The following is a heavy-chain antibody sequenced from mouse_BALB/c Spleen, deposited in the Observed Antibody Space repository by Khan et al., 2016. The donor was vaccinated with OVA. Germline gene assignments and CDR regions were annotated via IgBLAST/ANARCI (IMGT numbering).Heavy chain of an antibody. CDR2: IWAGGST. Sequence: QVQLKESGPGLVAPSQSLSISCTVSGFSLTSYGVYWVRQPPGKGLEWLGVIWAGGSTNYNSALMSRLSISKDNSKSQVFLKMDSLQTDDTAMYYCARGDYGNLYYFDYWGQGTTLTVSS. V-gene: IGHV2-9*02. CDR1: GFSLTSYG. D-gene: IGHD2-1*01. CDR3: ARGDYGNLYYFDY. J-gene: IGHJ2*01.